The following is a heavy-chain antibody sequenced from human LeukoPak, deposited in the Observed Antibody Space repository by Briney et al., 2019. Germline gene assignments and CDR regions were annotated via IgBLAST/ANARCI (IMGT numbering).Heavy chain of an antibody. J-gene: IGHJ4*02. CDR2: IYTSGST. CDR3: ARDPFRAAAPYFDY. CDR1: GGSISNYY. D-gene: IGHD6-13*01. V-gene: IGHV4-4*07. Sequence: PSETLSLTCTVSGGSISNYYWSWIRQPAGKGLEWIGRIYTSGSTNYNPSLKSRVTISVDKSKNQFSLKLSSVTAADTAVYYCARDPFRAAAPYFDYWGQGTLVTVSS.